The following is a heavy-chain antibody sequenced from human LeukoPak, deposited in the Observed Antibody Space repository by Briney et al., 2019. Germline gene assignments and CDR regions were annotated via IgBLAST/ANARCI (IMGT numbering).Heavy chain of an antibody. V-gene: IGHV3-7*01. CDR1: GFTFSSYW. D-gene: IGHD3-3*01. CDR3: ARAPKDHDFWSGYYSPPDY. CDR2: IKQDGSEK. Sequence: PGGSLRLSCAASGFTFSSYWMSWVRQAPGKGLEWVANIKQDGSEKYYVDSVRGRFTISRDNAKNSLYLQMNSLRAEDTAVYYCARAPKDHDFWSGYYSPPDYWGQGTLVTVSS. J-gene: IGHJ4*02.